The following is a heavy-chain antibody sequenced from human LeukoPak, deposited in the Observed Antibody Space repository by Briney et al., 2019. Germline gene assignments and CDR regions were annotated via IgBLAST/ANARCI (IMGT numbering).Heavy chain of an antibody. Sequence: SGGSLRLSCAASGFTFSSYSMNWVRQAPGKGLEWVSSISSSSSYIYYADSVKGRFTISRDNAKNSLYLQMNSLRAEDTAVYYCARDRHDYGDYYFDYWGQGTLVTVSS. CDR2: ISSSSSYI. D-gene: IGHD4-17*01. CDR3: ARDRHDYGDYYFDY. J-gene: IGHJ4*02. CDR1: GFTFSSYS. V-gene: IGHV3-21*01.